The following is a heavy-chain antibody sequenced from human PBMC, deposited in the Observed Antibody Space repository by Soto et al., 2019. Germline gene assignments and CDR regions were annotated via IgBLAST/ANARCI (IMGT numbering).Heavy chain of an antibody. J-gene: IGHJ6*02. CDR3: ARDKDRQQLGGNYFYGIDV. V-gene: IGHV1-69*12. CDR1: GGTFGNSA. Sequence: QVQLVQSGAEVKKPGSSVTVSCKASGGTFGNSAISWVRQAPGQGLEWMGGIIPIFSTPDYAQKFQGRVTIPADETTTTAYVEVTSLKSEDTAFYYCARDKDRQQLGGNYFYGIDVWGQGTTVTVSS. D-gene: IGHD2-15*01. CDR2: IIPIFSTP.